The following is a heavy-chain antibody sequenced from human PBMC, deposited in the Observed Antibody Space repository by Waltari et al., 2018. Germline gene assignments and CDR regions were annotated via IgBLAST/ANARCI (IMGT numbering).Heavy chain of an antibody. CDR3: AKDEGARLAPTFGMDA. CDR1: GFPCSPYT. Sequence: EMQLLESGGALVQPGGSLRLSCAASGFPCSPYTMNWVRPAPGKGLEWVAVMTASGLMDYGDSVKGRFIISRDNSKNTLYLEMYRLRVEDTARYYCAKDEGARLAPTFGMDAWGQGTTVIVSS. CDR2: MTASGLM. V-gene: IGHV3-23*01. D-gene: IGHD6-6*01. J-gene: IGHJ6*02.